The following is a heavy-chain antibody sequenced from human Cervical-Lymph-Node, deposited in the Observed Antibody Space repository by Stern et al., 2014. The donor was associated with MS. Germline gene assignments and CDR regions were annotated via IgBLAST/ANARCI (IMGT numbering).Heavy chain of an antibody. CDR2: IYHSGST. D-gene: IGHD4-17*01. CDR3: ARSSVTTPNAFDI. Sequence: VQLVESGSGLVKPSQTLSLTCAVSGGPISSGGYSWSWIRQPPGKGLEWIGYIYHSGSTYYTPSLKSRVTISVDRSKNQFSLKLSSVTAADTAVYYCARSSVTTPNAFDIWGQGTMVTVSS. J-gene: IGHJ3*02. CDR1: GGPISSGGYS. V-gene: IGHV4-30-2*01.